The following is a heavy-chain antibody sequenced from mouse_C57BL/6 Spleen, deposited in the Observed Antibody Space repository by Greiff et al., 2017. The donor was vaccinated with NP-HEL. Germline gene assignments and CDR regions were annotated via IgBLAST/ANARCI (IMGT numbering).Heavy chain of an antibody. J-gene: IGHJ4*01. CDR1: GFTFSSYA. CDR2: ISDGGSYT. V-gene: IGHV5-4*01. CDR3: ARERGSYYYGSSYGDYYAMDY. D-gene: IGHD1-1*01. Sequence: EVMLVESGGGLVKPGGSLKLSCAASGFTFSSYAMSWVRQTPEKRLEWVATISDGGSYTYYPDNVKGRFTISRDNAKNNLYLQMSHLKSEDTAMYYCARERGSYYYGSSYGDYYAMDYWGQGTSVTVSS.